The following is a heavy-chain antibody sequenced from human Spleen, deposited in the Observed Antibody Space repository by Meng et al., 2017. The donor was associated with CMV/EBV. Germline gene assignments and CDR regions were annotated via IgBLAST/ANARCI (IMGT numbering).Heavy chain of an antibody. V-gene: IGHV1-24*01. CDR2: FDPEDGET. CDR3: ATHRQRGFSISWYDPFDY. J-gene: IGHJ4*02. CDR1: GYTLSKLS. D-gene: IGHD6-13*01. Sequence: ASVKVSCKVSGYTLSKLSVHWVRQAPGKGLEWRGGFDPEDGETISTQKFQGRVTMTEDTATDTAYMELSSLRSEDTAVYYRATHRQRGFSISWYDPFDYWGQGTLVTVSS.